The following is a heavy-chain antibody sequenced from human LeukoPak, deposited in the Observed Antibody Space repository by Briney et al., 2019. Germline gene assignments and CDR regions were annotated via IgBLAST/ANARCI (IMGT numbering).Heavy chain of an antibody. CDR3: AKRLGAPRAFDY. CDR2: ISSITSNT. CDR1: GFTFSSYA. Sequence: GGSLRLSCAASGFTFSSYAMSWVRQAPGKGREWVSTISSITSNTYYADSVRGRFTISRDNPKNTLYLQMDGPRADDTAVYYCAKRLGAPRAFDYWGQGTLVTVSS. D-gene: IGHD6-19*01. J-gene: IGHJ4*02. V-gene: IGHV3-23*01.